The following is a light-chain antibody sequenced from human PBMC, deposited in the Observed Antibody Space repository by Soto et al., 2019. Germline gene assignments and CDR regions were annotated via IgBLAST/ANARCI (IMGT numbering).Light chain of an antibody. Sequence: DIQMTQSPSTLSASVGDRVTITCRASQSISSWLAWYQQKPGKAPKLLIYDASSLQSGVPSRFSGSGSGTDFTLTISSLQPDDFATYYCQQYNTYSGYTFGQGTKVDI. V-gene: IGKV1-5*01. CDR3: QQYNTYSGYT. J-gene: IGKJ2*01. CDR1: QSISSW. CDR2: DAS.